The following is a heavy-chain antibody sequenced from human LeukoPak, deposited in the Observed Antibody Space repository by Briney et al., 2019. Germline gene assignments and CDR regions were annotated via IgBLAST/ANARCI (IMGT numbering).Heavy chain of an antibody. J-gene: IGHJ6*02. Sequence: GGSLRLSCAASGFTFSSYSMNWVRQAPGKGLEWVSSISSSSSYIYYADSVKGRFTISRDNAKNSLYLQMNSLRAEDTAVYYCARGAPRNYYYYGMDVWGQGTTVTASS. CDR3: ARGAPRNYYYYGMDV. CDR1: GFTFSSYS. V-gene: IGHV3-21*01. D-gene: IGHD3-16*01. CDR2: ISSSSSYI.